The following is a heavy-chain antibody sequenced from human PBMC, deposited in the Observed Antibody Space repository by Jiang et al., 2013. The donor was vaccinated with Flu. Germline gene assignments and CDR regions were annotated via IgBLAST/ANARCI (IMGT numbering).Heavy chain of an antibody. J-gene: IGHJ6*02. V-gene: IGHV7-4-1*01. CDR2: INTNTGNP. CDR1: YTFTSYA. Sequence: YTFTSYAMNWVRQAPGQGLEWMGWINTNTGNPTYAQGFTGRFVFXLDTSVSTAYLQICSLKAEDTAVYYCARDNYDFWSGSYGMDVWGQGTTVTVSS. D-gene: IGHD3-3*01. CDR3: ARDNYDFWSGSYGMDV.